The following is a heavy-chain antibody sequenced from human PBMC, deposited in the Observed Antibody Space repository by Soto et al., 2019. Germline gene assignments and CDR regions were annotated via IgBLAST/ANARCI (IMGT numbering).Heavy chain of an antibody. D-gene: IGHD2-2*01. V-gene: IGHV3-23*01. Sequence: WVRQAPGKGLEWVSAISGSGGSTYYADSVKGRFTISRDNSKYTLYLQMNSLRAEDTAVYYFASNPPDIVVVPAPNYYYMDVWGKGTTVTVSS. CDR2: ISGSGGST. CDR3: ASNPPDIVVVPAPNYYYMDV. J-gene: IGHJ6*03.